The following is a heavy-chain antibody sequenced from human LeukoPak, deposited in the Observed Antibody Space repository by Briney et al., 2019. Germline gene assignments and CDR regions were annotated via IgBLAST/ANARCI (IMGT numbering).Heavy chain of an antibody. D-gene: IGHD5-18*01. Sequence: GGSLRLSCAASGFTVSSNYMSWVRQAPGKGLEWVSDIYSGGSTYYADSVKGRFTISRDNSKNTLYLQMNSLRAEDTAVYYCARGGGGIQLWLYYFDYWGQGTLVTVSS. V-gene: IGHV3-66*01. J-gene: IGHJ4*02. CDR1: GFTVSSNY. CDR3: ARGGGGIQLWLYYFDY. CDR2: IYSGGST.